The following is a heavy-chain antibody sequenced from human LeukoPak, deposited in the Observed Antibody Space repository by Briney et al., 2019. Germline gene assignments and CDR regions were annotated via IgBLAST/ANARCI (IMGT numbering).Heavy chain of an antibody. J-gene: IGHJ4*02. CDR1: GGSFSGYY. D-gene: IGHD5-18*01. CDR3: ARGRVYSYGSRPFDY. V-gene: IGHV4-34*01. Sequence: KPSETLSLTCAVYGGSFSGYYWSWIRQPPGKGLEWIGEINHSGSTNYNPSLKSRVTISVDTSKNQFSLKLSSVTAADTAVYYCARGRVYSYGSRPFDYWGQGTLVTVSS. CDR2: INHSGST.